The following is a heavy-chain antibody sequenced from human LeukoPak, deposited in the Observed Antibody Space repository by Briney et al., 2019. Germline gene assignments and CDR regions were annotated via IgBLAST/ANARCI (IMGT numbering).Heavy chain of an antibody. V-gene: IGHV3-33*01. CDR3: ASGIVGARSPEYFQH. Sequence: RSLRLSCAASGFTFSSYGMHWVRQAPGKGLEWVAVIWYDGSNKYYADSVKGRFTISRDNSKNTLYLQMNSLRAEDTAVYYCASGIVGARSPEYFQHWGQGTLVTVSS. J-gene: IGHJ1*01. CDR2: IWYDGSNK. D-gene: IGHD1-26*01. CDR1: GFTFSSYG.